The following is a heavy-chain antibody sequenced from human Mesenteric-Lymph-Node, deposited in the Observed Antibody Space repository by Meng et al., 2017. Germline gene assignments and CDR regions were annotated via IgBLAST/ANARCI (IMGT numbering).Heavy chain of an antibody. CDR3: ARVWGGLRSNSFDY. J-gene: IGHJ4*02. CDR1: GYTFIGYY. D-gene: IGHD3/OR15-3a*01. Sequence: HLGQSGAEVKKPGASVKVSCKASGYTFIGYYIHWVRQAPGQGLEWMGWINPNSGGTNYAQKLQGRVTMTRDTSISTAYMELNRLKSDDTAVYYCARVWGGLRSNSFDYWGQGTLVTVSS. CDR2: INPNSGGT. V-gene: IGHV1-2*02.